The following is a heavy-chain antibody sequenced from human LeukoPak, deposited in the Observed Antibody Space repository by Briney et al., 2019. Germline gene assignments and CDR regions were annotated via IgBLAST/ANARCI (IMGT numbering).Heavy chain of an antibody. CDR1: GYTFTSYG. CDR3: ARDLGYYGSGSQSYYYYYYGMDV. CDR2: ISAYNGNT. V-gene: IGHV1-18*01. Sequence: ASVKVSCKASGYTFTSYGISWVRQAPGQGLEWMGWISAYNGNTNYAQKLQGRVTMTTDTSTSTAYMELRSLRSDDTAVYYCARDLGYYGSGSQSYYYYYYGMDVWGQGTTVTVSS. J-gene: IGHJ6*02. D-gene: IGHD3-10*01.